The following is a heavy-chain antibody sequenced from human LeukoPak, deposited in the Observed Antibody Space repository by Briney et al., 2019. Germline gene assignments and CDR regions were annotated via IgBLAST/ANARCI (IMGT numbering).Heavy chain of an antibody. Sequence: SQTLSLTCAISGDSVSSNSAAWHWIRQSPSRGLEWLGRTYYRSKWYNDYAVSVKSRISINPDTSKNQLSLQLNSVTAEDTAVYYCASKKSGYGFDYWGQGTLVTVSS. J-gene: IGHJ4*02. V-gene: IGHV6-1*01. CDR3: ASKKSGYGFDY. CDR2: TYYRSKWYN. D-gene: IGHD5-12*01. CDR1: GDSVSSNSAA.